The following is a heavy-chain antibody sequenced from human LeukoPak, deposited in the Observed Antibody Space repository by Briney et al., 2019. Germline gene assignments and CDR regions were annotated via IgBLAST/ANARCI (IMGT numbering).Heavy chain of an antibody. J-gene: IGHJ3*02. Sequence: PGGSLRLSCAASGFTFSSYAMSWVRQAPGKGLEWVSCISSSSSYIYYADSVKGRFTISRDNSKNTLYLQMNSLRAEDTAVYYCAKDLGMAGYFDIEGGAFDIWGQGTMVTVSS. V-gene: IGHV3-21*01. CDR1: GFTFSSYA. D-gene: IGHD3-9*01. CDR2: ISSSSSYI. CDR3: AKDLGMAGYFDIEGGAFDI.